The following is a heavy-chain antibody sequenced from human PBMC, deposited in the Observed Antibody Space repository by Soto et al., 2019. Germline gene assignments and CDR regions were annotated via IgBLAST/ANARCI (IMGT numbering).Heavy chain of an antibody. Sequence: QLQLQESGSGLVKPSQTLSLTCAVSGGSISSGGYSWSWIRQPPGKGLEWIGYIYHSGSTYYNPSLKSRATLSVDRSKNQFSLKLSSVTAADTAVYYCASQPVYYGSGSPNSGLDYWGQGTLVTVSS. D-gene: IGHD3-10*01. CDR2: IYHSGST. CDR3: ASQPVYYGSGSPNSGLDY. V-gene: IGHV4-30-2*01. CDR1: GGSISSGGYS. J-gene: IGHJ4*02.